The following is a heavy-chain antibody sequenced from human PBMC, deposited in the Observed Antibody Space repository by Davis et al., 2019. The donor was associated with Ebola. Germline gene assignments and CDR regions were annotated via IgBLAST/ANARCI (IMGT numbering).Heavy chain of an antibody. D-gene: IGHD2-15*01. CDR1: GYSFTNYR. CDR3: ARALGYCSGGSCYGFDY. J-gene: IGHJ4*02. V-gene: IGHV5-51*01. CDR2: IYPGDSDT. Sequence: GESLKISCYTSGYSFTNYRIGWVRQMPRKGLEWMGIIYPGDSDTRYSPSFQGQVTISADKSISTAYLQWSSLKASDTAMYYCARALGYCSGGSCYGFDYWGQGTLVTVSS.